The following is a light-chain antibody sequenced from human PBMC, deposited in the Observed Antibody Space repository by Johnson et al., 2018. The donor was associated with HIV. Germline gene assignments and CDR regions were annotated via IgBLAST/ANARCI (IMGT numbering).Light chain of an antibody. J-gene: IGLJ1*01. V-gene: IGLV1-51*02. CDR3: GTWDSSLSAFNYV. CDR1: SSNIGNNY. CDR2: ENN. Sequence: QSVLTQPPSVSAAPGQKVTISCSGSSSNIGNNYVSWYQQFPGTAPKLLIYENNKRPSGIPDRFSGSKSGTSATLGITGLQTVDEADYYCGTWDSSLSAFNYVFGTGTKVTVL.